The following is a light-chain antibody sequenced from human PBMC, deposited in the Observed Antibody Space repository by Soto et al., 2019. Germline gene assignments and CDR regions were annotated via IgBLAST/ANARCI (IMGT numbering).Light chain of an antibody. V-gene: IGKV1-6*01. J-gene: IGKJ1*01. Sequence: IQMNLSSVAVSASESDRVTITCRARQGIRADLAWYQQKPGKAPKLLIYAASSLQSGVPSRFSGSGSGTDFTLTISSLQPEDFATYYCLQDYSYPWTFGQGTKVDIK. CDR2: AAS. CDR3: LQDYSYPWT. CDR1: QGIRAD.